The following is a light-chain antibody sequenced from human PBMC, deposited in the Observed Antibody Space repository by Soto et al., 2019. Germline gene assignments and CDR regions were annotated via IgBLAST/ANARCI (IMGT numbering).Light chain of an antibody. V-gene: IGKV1-39*01. CDR2: AAS. Sequence: DIQMTQSPSSLSASVGDRVTITCRASQSISRYLNWYQQKPGKAPKLLIYAASSLQSGVPSRFSGSGSGTDFTLTISSLQPEDFATYYCQQSYSTPGITFGQGTRLEIK. CDR1: QSISRY. CDR3: QQSYSTPGIT. J-gene: IGKJ5*01.